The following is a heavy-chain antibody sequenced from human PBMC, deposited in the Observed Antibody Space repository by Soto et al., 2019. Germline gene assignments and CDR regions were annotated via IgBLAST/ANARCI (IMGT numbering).Heavy chain of an antibody. D-gene: IGHD5-12*01. Sequence: GGSLRLSCTASGFSLSTYTTNWVRQAPGKGLEWVALISYDGSNTYYADSVKGRFTISRDNSKNTLNLQMNSLRPEDTAVYYCARVVYDMTRTGDYYGMDVWGQGTTVTVSS. CDR3: ARVVYDMTRTGDYYGMDV. V-gene: IGHV3-30-3*01. CDR1: GFSLSTYT. CDR2: ISYDGSNT. J-gene: IGHJ6*02.